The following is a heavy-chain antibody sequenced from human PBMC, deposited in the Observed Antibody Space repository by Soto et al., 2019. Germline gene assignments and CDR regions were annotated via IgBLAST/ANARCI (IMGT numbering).Heavy chain of an antibody. CDR3: ANLSKAYHYPPAVSHVDC. Sequence: EVQLLESGGGLVQPGGSLRLSCAASGFTFRSYAMNWVRQAPGKGLEWVSAISGSDGSTYYADSVKGRFTISRDNTKNTMYLQMNRLSAEDTAKYDGANLSKAYHYPPAVSHVDCWGQGTLVTVSS. CDR2: ISGSDGST. J-gene: IGHJ4*02. D-gene: IGHD3-22*01. V-gene: IGHV3-23*01. CDR1: GFTFRSYA.